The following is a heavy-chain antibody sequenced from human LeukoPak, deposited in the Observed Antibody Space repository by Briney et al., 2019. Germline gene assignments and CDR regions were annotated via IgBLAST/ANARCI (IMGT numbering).Heavy chain of an antibody. Sequence: GGSLRLSRAATGFNFSNYAIHWGRQAPGKGLEWVAFISDDGSRQHYADSVKGRFTISRDNSKNTLNLQMNSLRAEDTVVYYCVKDRTGTYTLDYWGQGTLVTVSS. D-gene: IGHD3-10*01. J-gene: IGHJ4*02. CDR1: GFNFSNYA. CDR3: VKDRTGTYTLDY. CDR2: ISDDGSRQ. V-gene: IGHV3-30-3*01.